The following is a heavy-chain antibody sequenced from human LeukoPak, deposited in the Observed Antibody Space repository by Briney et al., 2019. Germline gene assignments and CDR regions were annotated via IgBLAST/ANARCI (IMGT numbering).Heavy chain of an antibody. CDR1: GGSMRSYY. V-gene: IGHV4-59*01. Sequence: SETLSLTCTVSGGSMRSYYWSWIRRPPGKGLQYIWNIFYSGSTNYHPSLKSRVTISVDTSKNQFSLRLKSVTAADTAVYYCARCYDILTGYPGAFDIWGQGTMVTVSS. CDR3: ARCYDILTGYPGAFDI. CDR2: IFYSGST. J-gene: IGHJ3*02. D-gene: IGHD3-9*01.